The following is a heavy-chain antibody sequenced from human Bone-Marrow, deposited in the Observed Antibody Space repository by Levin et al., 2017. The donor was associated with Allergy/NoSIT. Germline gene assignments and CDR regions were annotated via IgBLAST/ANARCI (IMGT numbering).Heavy chain of an antibody. CDR2: INHSGST. D-gene: IGHD6-13*01. Sequence: SETLSLTCAVYGGSFSGYYWSWIRQPPGKGLEWIGEINHSGSTNYNPSLKSRVTISVDTSKNQFSLKLSSVTAADTAVYYCARGPVSSSSWYFDYWGQGTLVTVSS. CDR1: GGSFSGYY. J-gene: IGHJ4*02. V-gene: IGHV4-34*01. CDR3: ARGPVSSSSWYFDY.